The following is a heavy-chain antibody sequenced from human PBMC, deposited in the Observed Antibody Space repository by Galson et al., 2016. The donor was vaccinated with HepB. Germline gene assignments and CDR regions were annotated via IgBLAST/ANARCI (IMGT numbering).Heavy chain of an antibody. CDR3: ARPRLGIQTWSKYYYYGFDV. V-gene: IGHV3-15*01. CDR2: VKSRLDGGTT. Sequence: SLRLSCAASGFTFSHAWMSWVRQAPGKGLEWVGRVKSRLDGGTTDYAAPVKDRFTISKDDSKNTLYLQMNSLRAEDAAVYYCARPRLGIQTWSKYYYYGFDVWGQGTTVTVSS. D-gene: IGHD5-18*01. J-gene: IGHJ6*02. CDR1: GFTFSHAW.